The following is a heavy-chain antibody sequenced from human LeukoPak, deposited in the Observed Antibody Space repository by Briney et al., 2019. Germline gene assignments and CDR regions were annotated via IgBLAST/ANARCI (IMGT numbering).Heavy chain of an antibody. J-gene: IGHJ6*02. CDR3: AKDISDTAMAPYGMDV. D-gene: IGHD5-18*01. Sequence: GGSLRLSCAASGFTFDDYAMHWVRQAPGKGLEWVSGISWNSGSIGYADSVKGRFTISRDNAKSSLYLQMNSLRAEDTALYYCAKDISDTAMAPYGMDVWGQGTTVTVSS. V-gene: IGHV3-9*01. CDR1: GFTFDDYA. CDR2: ISWNSGSI.